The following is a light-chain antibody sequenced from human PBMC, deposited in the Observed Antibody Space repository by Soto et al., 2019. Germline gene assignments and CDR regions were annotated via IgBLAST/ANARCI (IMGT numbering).Light chain of an antibody. Sequence: EILLTQSPATLSSSPGKRATLSCRASQSVSNFLAWYQQKPGQAPRLLIYDTSNRATGIPARFSGSGSGTDFTLTINNLEPEDFAVYYCQQRSNWQITFGQGTRVEIK. CDR2: DTS. V-gene: IGKV3-11*01. CDR1: QSVSNF. CDR3: QQRSNWQIT. J-gene: IGKJ5*01.